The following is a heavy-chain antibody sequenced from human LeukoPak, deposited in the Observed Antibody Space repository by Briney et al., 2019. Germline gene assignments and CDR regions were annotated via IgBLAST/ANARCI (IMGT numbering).Heavy chain of an antibody. Sequence: ASVKVSCKASGGTFSSYAISWVRQAPGQGLEWMGWISAYNGNTNYAQKLQGRVTMTTDTSTSTAYMELRSLRSDDTAVYYCARTGGYDSRYYFDYWGQGTLVTVSS. V-gene: IGHV1-18*01. D-gene: IGHD5-12*01. CDR1: GGTFSSYA. J-gene: IGHJ4*02. CDR2: ISAYNGNT. CDR3: ARTGGYDSRYYFDY.